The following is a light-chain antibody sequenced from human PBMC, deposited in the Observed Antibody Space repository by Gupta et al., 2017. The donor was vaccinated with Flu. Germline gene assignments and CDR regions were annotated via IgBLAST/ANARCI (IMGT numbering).Light chain of an antibody. Sequence: DDVLTQSPLSLPVTLGPSASISCRSSQSLVFSDGDSYVSWFHQRPGQPPRRLIYKASNRDSGVPDRISGSGSGTDFTLKISRVEAEDVGVYYCMHSTRWPWTFGQGTKVEI. CDR3: MHSTRWPWT. CDR1: QSLVFSDGDSY. J-gene: IGKJ1*01. CDR2: KAS. V-gene: IGKV2-30*01.